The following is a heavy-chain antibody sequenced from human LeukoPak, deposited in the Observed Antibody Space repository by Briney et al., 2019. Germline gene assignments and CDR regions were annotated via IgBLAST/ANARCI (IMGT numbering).Heavy chain of an antibody. CDR3: AKDRGSYLGY. J-gene: IGHJ4*02. V-gene: IGHV3-53*01. Sequence: GGSLRLSCVASGFTVSSKYMSWVRQAPGKGLEWVSVIYSGGSTYYGESVKGRFTISRDNSKNTVYLQMNALRAEDSAVYYCAKDRGSYLGYWGQGTLVTVSS. CDR2: IYSGGST. D-gene: IGHD1-26*01. CDR1: GFTVSSKY.